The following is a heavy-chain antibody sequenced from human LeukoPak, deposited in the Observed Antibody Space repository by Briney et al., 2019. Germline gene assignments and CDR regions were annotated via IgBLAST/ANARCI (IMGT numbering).Heavy chain of an antibody. J-gene: IGHJ5*02. CDR1: GSTFSSYA. CDR2: ISGSGGST. D-gene: IGHD2-2*01. V-gene: IGHV3-23*01. Sequence: GGSLRLSCAASGSTFSSYAMSWVRQAPGKGLEWVSAISGSGGSTYYADSVKGRSTISRDNSKNTLYLQMNSLRAEDTAVYYCAKTVNIVVVPAENWFDPWGQGTLVTVSS. CDR3: AKTVNIVVVPAENWFDP.